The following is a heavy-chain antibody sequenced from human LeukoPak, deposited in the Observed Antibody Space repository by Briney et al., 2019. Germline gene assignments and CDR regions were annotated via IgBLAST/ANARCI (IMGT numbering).Heavy chain of an antibody. Sequence: GGSLRLSCAASGFTFDDYGMSWVRQAPGKGLEWVSGINWNGGSTGYADSVKGRFTISRDNAKNSLYLQMNSLRAEDTALYHCARGGYCSSTSCYLGDAFGIWGQGTMVTVSS. V-gene: IGHV3-20*01. CDR2: INWNGGST. CDR1: GFTFDDYG. CDR3: ARGGYCSSTSCYLGDAFGI. D-gene: IGHD2-2*01. J-gene: IGHJ3*02.